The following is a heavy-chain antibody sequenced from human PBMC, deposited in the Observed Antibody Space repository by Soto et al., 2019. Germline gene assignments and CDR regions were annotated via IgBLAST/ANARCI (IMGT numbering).Heavy chain of an antibody. CDR1: GYTFTSYG. CDR3: ARGSPPVDY. J-gene: IGHJ4*02. V-gene: IGHV1-18*01. CDR2: ISAYNGNT. Sequence: QVQLVQSGAEVKKPGASVKVSCKASGYTFTSYGISWVRQAPGQGLEWMGWISAYNGNTNYAQKLQGRVTMTTDTSTSTAHMGLRGLGSYDPAVVFWARGSPPVDYWGQGTLVTVSS.